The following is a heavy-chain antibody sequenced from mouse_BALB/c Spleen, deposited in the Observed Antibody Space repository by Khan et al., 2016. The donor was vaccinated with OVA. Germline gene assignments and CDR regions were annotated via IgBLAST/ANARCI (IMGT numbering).Heavy chain of an antibody. J-gene: IGHJ3*01. CDR1: GYTFTSYW. CDR2: IDPSDSKT. D-gene: IGHD2-10*02. CDR3: ARGGYGTSFAF. V-gene: IGHV1-61*01. Sequence: VKLKQSGAELVRPGASVKLSCKASGYTFTSYWMNWVKQRPGQGLEWIGMIDPSDSKTHYNQMFKDKATLTVDKSSNTAYMHLSSLTSEDSAVYCCARGGYGTSFAFWGQGTLVTVSA.